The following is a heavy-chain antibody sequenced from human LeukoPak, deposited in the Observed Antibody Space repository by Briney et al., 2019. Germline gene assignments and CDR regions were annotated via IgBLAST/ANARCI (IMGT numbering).Heavy chain of an antibody. CDR2: IPRDGSYE. J-gene: IGHJ4*02. CDR3: ANIPNSFGPDY. V-gene: IGHV3-30*02. Sequence: PGGSLRLSCAASGFSFSSYGMHGVRLAPGRGREWVAFIPRDGSYEKYADSVKGRFAISRDNSKSTPYLHMNSLRAEDTAVYYCANIPNSFGPDYWGQGSLVTVSS. D-gene: IGHD3-16*01. CDR1: GFSFSSYG.